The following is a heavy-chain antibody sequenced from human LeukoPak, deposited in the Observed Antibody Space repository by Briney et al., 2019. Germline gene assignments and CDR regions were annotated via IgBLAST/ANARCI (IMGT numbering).Heavy chain of an antibody. J-gene: IGHJ5*02. V-gene: IGHV4-34*01. D-gene: IGHD3-3*01. CDR2: INHSGST. CDR3: ALRSLEWFSSGNWFDP. CDR1: GGSFSGYY. Sequence: PSETLSLTCAVYGGSFSGYYWSWIRQPPGKGLEWIGEINHSGSTNYNPSLKSRVTISVDTSKNQFSLKLSSVTAADTAVYYCALRSLEWFSSGNWFDPWGQGTLVTVSS.